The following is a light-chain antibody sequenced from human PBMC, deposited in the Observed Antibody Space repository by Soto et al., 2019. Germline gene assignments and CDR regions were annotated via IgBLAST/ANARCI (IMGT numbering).Light chain of an antibody. CDR3: QQLKSYPIT. J-gene: IGKJ5*01. CDR1: QGISSY. CDR2: GAS. V-gene: IGKV1-9*01. Sequence: DIQLTQSPSFLSASVGDRVTITCRASQGISSYLAWYQQKPGKAPKLLIYGASTLQRGVSSRFSGSGSGTEFTLTISSLQPEDFATYYCQQLKSYPITFGHGTRLDI.